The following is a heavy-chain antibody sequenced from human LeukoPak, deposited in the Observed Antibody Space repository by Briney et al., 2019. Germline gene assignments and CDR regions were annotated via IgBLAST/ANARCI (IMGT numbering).Heavy chain of an antibody. J-gene: IGHJ4*02. CDR1: GGTFSSYA. Sequence: ASVKVSCKASGGTFSSYAISWVRQAPGQGLEWMGRIIPILGIANYAQKFQGRVTITADKSTSTAYMELSSLRSEDTAVYYCAGGVNYDYVWGSYTYFDYWGQGTLVTVSS. V-gene: IGHV1-69*04. CDR3: AGGVNYDYVWGSYTYFDY. CDR2: IIPILGIA. D-gene: IGHD3-16*01.